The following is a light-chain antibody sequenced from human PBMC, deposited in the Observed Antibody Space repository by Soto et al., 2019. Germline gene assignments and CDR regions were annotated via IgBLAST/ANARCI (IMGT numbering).Light chain of an antibody. CDR1: QSVLYSPNNRNY. J-gene: IGKJ1*01. CDR2: WAS. Sequence: DIVMTQSPDSLAVSLGERATINCKSSQSVLYSPNNRNYLAWYQHKPGQPPKLLIYWASTRESGVPDRFSGSGSGTDFTLTISSLQAEDVAVYYCQQYYSIPPWTLGQGTKVEIK. CDR3: QQYYSIPPWT. V-gene: IGKV4-1*01.